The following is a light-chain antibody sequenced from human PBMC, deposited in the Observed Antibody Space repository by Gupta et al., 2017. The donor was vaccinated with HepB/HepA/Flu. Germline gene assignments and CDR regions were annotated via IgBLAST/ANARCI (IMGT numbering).Light chain of an antibody. Sequence: EIVLTQSPGTLSLSPGERATLSCRASQSVTSSYLAWFQQKSGQAPRLLIYDASSRAAGIPDRFSGSGSGTDFTLTIDKLEPEDLAVYFCQQEDTSPWTFGQGTKVEIK. J-gene: IGKJ1*01. CDR2: DAS. V-gene: IGKV3-20*01. CDR3: QQEDTSPWT. CDR1: QSVTSSY.